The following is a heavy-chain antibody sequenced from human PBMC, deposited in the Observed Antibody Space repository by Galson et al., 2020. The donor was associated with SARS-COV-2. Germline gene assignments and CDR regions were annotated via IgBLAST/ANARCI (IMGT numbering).Heavy chain of an antibody. CDR1: GGSISSYY. J-gene: IGHJ2*01. CDR3: ARGHIWSGYLTFDL. Sequence: SETLSLTCTVSGGSISSYYWSWIRQPAGKGLEWIGRIYTSGSTNYNPSLKSRVTMSVDTSKNQFSLKLSSVTAADTAVYYCARGHIWSGYLTFDLWGRGTLVTVSS. V-gene: IGHV4-4*07. D-gene: IGHD3-3*02. CDR2: IYTSGST.